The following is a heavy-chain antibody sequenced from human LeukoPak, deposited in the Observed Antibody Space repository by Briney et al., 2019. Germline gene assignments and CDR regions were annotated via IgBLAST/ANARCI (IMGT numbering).Heavy chain of an antibody. CDR1: GASITRSGYY. Sequence: SETLSLTCTVSGASITRSGYYWSWIRQRPGQGLEWIGYIYYRGSTYYNPSLKTRVAISVDTSKNQFSLKLSSVTAADTAVYYCARDAEYYYGSGSFSSGIDVWGQGTTVTVSS. J-gene: IGHJ6*02. D-gene: IGHD3-10*01. V-gene: IGHV4-31*03. CDR2: IYYRGST. CDR3: ARDAEYYYGSGSFSSGIDV.